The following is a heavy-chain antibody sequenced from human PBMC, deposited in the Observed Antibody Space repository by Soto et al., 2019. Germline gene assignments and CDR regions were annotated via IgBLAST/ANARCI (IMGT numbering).Heavy chain of an antibody. CDR2: IYYSGST. V-gene: IGHV4-59*01. J-gene: IGHJ3*02. CDR1: GGSISSYY. Sequence: SETLSLTCTVSGGSISSYYWSWIRQPPGKGLEWIGYIYYSGSTNYNPSLKSRVTISVDTSKNQFSLKLSSVTAADTAVYYCARDIETVAGYDAFDIWGQGTMVTVSS. CDR3: ARDIETVAGYDAFDI. D-gene: IGHD6-19*01.